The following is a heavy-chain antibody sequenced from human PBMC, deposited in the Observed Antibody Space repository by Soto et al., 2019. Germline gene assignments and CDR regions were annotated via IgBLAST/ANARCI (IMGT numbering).Heavy chain of an antibody. Sequence: PGGSLRLSCAASGFTFSGSAMHWVRQASGKGLEWVGRIRSKANSYATAYAASVKGRFTISRDDSKNTAYLQMNSLKTEDTAVYYCTRPGDGAFDIWGQGTMVTVSS. V-gene: IGHV3-73*01. CDR1: GFTFSGSA. J-gene: IGHJ3*02. CDR3: TRPGDGAFDI. CDR2: IRSKANSYAT. D-gene: IGHD2-21*02.